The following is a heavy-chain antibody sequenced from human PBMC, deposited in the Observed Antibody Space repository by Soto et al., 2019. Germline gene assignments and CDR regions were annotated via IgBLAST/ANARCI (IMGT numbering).Heavy chain of an antibody. CDR3: ARRVVTAIKPFDY. J-gene: IGHJ4*02. CDR2: IYYSGST. D-gene: IGHD2-21*02. CDR1: GGSISSSSYY. Sequence: QLQLQESGPGLVKPSETLSLTCTVSGGSISSSSYYWGWIRQPPGKGLEWIGSIYYSGSTYYNPSLKQRLTISVDTSKNLFSLKLSSVTAADTAVYYCARRVVTAIKPFDYWGQGTLVTVSS. V-gene: IGHV4-39*01.